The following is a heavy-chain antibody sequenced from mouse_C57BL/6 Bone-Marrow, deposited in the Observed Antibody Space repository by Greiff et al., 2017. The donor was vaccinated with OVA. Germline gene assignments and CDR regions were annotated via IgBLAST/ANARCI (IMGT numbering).Heavy chain of an antibody. Sequence: QVQLQQPGAELVKPGASVKLSCKASGYTFTSYWMHWVKQRPGQGLEWIGMIHPNSGSTNNNEKFKSKATLTVDKSSSTAYMQLSSLTSEDSAVYYCARCITTARYFDVWGTGTTVTVSS. J-gene: IGHJ1*03. V-gene: IGHV1-64*01. D-gene: IGHD1-2*01. CDR3: ARCITTARYFDV. CDR2: IHPNSGST. CDR1: GYTFTSYW.